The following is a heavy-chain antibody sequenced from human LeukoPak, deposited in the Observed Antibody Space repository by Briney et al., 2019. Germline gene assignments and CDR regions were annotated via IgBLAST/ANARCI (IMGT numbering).Heavy chain of an antibody. CDR3: ARNTYCGGDCYWNHDAFDI. CDR2: MNPNSGNT. Sequence: ASVKVSRKASGYTFTSYDINWVQQATGQGLEWMGWMNPNSGNTGYAQKFQGRVTMTRNTSISTAYMELSSLRSEDTAVYYCARNTYCGGDCYWNHDAFDIWGQGTMVTVSS. D-gene: IGHD2-21*02. V-gene: IGHV1-8*01. CDR1: GYTFTSYD. J-gene: IGHJ3*02.